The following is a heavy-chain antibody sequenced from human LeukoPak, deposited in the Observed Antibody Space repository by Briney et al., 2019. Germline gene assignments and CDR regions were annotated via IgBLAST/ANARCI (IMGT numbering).Heavy chain of an antibody. Sequence: SETLSLTCSVSGGSISGHYWTWIRQPPGKGLEWIGQIHYTGKPDYNPSPKSRITISVDTSKNQVSLQVSSVTAADSAIYYCARFGVDYDMDVWGHGTTVTVFS. CDR3: ARFGVDYDMDV. D-gene: IGHD3-16*01. J-gene: IGHJ6*02. CDR1: GGSISGHY. V-gene: IGHV4-59*11. CDR2: IHYTGKP.